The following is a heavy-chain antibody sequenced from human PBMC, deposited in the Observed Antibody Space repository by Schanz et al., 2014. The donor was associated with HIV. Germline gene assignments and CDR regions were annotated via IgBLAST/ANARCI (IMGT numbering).Heavy chain of an antibody. Sequence: QVQLVESGGRVVQPGRSLRLSCAASGFTFTTYGMHWVRQTPGKGLEWGAVISYDGSNKYYADSVKGRFTISRDNSKNTLYLQMNSLRAEDTAVYYCAKDGSWEAFDAFDIWGQGTMVTVSS. J-gene: IGHJ3*02. CDR2: ISYDGSNK. CDR1: GFTFTTYG. V-gene: IGHV3-30*18. D-gene: IGHD1-26*01. CDR3: AKDGSWEAFDAFDI.